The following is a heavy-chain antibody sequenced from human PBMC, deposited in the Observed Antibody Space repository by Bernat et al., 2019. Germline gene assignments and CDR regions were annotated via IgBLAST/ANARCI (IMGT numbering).Heavy chain of an antibody. V-gene: IGHV1-18*01. CDR3: ARDPIPRLKLDRRGQGWFDP. Sequence: QVQLVQSGAEVKKPGASVKVSCKASGYTFTSFGITWVRQAPGQGLEWMGWISAYNGNINYAQKLQGRVTMTTDTSTSTAYMAVRSLRSDDTAVYYCARDPIPRLKLDRRGQGWFDPWGQGTLVTVSS. CDR1: GYTFTSFG. CDR2: ISAYNGNI. D-gene: IGHD1-1*01. J-gene: IGHJ5*02.